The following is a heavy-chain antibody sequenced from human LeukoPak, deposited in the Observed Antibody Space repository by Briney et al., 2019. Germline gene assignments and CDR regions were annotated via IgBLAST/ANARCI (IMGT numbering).Heavy chain of an antibody. CDR3: ARGRLRRGFDP. J-gene: IGHJ5*02. D-gene: IGHD5-12*01. CDR1: GGSFSGYY. Sequence: PSETLSLTCAVYGGSFSGYYWSWIRQPPGKGLEWIGEINHSGSTNYNPSLKSQVTISVDTSKNQFSLKLSSVTAADTAVYYCARGRLRRGFDPWGQGTLVTVSS. V-gene: IGHV4-34*01. CDR2: INHSGST.